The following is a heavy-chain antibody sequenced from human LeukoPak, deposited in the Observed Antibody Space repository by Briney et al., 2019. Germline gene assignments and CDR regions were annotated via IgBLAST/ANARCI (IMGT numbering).Heavy chain of an antibody. CDR3: ARGSVWLLDY. CDR2: ISYDGSNE. J-gene: IGHJ4*02. CDR1: GFTSSSYA. Sequence: GGSLRLSSAASGFTSSSYAMHWVRQAPGKGLEWVAVISYDGSNEYYTDSVKGRFTISRDNSKTTLYQQMNSLSSEDTAVYYCARGSVWLLDYWGQGTLVTVSS. V-gene: IGHV3-30-3*01. D-gene: IGHD5/OR15-5a*01.